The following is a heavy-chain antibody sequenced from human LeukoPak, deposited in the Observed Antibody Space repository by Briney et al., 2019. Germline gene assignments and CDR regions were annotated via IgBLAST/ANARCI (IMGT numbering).Heavy chain of an antibody. V-gene: IGHV1-18*01. Sequence: ASVKVSCKASGYTFTSYGISWVRQAPGQGLEWMGWISAYNGNTNYAQKLQGRVTMTTDTSTSTAYMELRSLRSDDTAVYYCATYFPATIFGGFDYWGQGTLVTVSS. CDR3: ATYFPATIFGGFDY. CDR2: ISAYNGNT. D-gene: IGHD3-3*01. J-gene: IGHJ4*02. CDR1: GYTFTSYG.